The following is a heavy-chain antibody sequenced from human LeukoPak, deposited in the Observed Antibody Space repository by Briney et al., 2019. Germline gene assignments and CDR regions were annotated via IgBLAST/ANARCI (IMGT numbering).Heavy chain of an antibody. V-gene: IGHV3-49*03. CDR2: MRGKNYGGTT. J-gene: IGHJ3*02. Sequence: GRSLRLSCTASGFTFGDYATSWFRQAPGKGLEWVGFMRGKNYGGTTEYAASVKDRFTISRDDSKSIVYLQMNSLKTEDTAVYYCTRVPIRTVTMIVVIRGHDAFDIWGQGTTVTVSS. CDR1: GFTFGDYA. D-gene: IGHD3-22*01. CDR3: TRVPIRTVTMIVVIRGHDAFDI.